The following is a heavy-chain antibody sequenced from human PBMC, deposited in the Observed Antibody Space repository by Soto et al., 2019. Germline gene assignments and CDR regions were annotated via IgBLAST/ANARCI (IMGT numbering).Heavy chain of an antibody. Sequence: EVQLVESGGGLVQPGRSLKLSCAASGFIFENSGMHWVRQAPGKGLEWVSGISWNSGNIGYADSMKGRFSISRDNAKKSLYLQMNSLRPDDTAFYFCVKAGVRDLIVEVPVYFDIWGLGTLVTVSS. CDR2: ISWNSGNI. J-gene: IGHJ4*02. CDR3: VKAGVRDLIVEVPVYFDI. V-gene: IGHV3-9*01. CDR1: GFIFENSG. D-gene: IGHD2-21*01.